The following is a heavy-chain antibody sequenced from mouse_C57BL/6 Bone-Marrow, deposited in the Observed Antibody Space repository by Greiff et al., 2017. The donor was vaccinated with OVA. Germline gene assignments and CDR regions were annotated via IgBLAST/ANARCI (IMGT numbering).Heavy chain of an antibody. CDR2: ISGGGGNT. V-gene: IGHV5-9*01. CDR3: ARRRFAY. J-gene: IGHJ3*01. CDR1: GFTFSSYT. Sequence: EVNLVESGGGLVKPGGSLKLSCAASGFTFSSYTMSWVRQTPEKRLEWVATISGGGGNTYYPDSVKGRFTISRDNAKNTLYLQMSSLRSEDTALYYCARRRFAYWGQGTLVTVSA.